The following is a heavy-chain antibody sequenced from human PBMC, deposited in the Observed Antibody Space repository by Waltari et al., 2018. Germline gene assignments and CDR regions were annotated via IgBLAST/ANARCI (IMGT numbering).Heavy chain of an antibody. CDR3: ARGARRTTVTTGWWYFDL. D-gene: IGHD4-17*01. Sequence: EVQLVESGGGLVQPGGSLRHSCAASGFTHSKYRMHGVRQAPGKGLVSISRINSGGSSTSYADSVKGRFTISKDNAKNTVYLQMNSLRAEDTAIYSCARGARRTTVTTGWWYFDLWGRGTLVTVSS. CDR2: INSGGSST. CDR1: GFTHSKYR. V-gene: IGHV3-74*01. J-gene: IGHJ2*01.